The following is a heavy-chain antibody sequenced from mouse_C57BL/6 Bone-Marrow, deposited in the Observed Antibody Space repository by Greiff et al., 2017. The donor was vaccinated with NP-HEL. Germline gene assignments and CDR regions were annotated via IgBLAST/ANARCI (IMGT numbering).Heavy chain of an antibody. CDR2: INYDGSST. CDR1: GFTFSAYY. J-gene: IGHJ2*01. Sequence: EVQRVESEGGLVQPGSSMKLSCTASGFTFSAYYMAWVRQVPEKGLEWVANINYDGSSTYYLDSLKSRFIISRDNAKNILYLQMSSLKSEDTATYYCARAPYGSSFYYFDYWGQGTILTVSS. V-gene: IGHV5-16*01. CDR3: ARAPYGSSFYYFDY. D-gene: IGHD1-1*01.